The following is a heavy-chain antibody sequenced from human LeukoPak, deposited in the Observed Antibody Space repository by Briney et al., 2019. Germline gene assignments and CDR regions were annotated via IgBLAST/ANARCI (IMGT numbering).Heavy chain of an antibody. CDR1: GFTFSRYA. V-gene: IGHV3-23*01. CDR2: ISGSGCST. D-gene: IGHD6-13*01. J-gene: IGHJ4*02. CDR3: ARVPVASWIQLDS. Sequence: GGSLRLSCAASGFTFSRYAMSWVRQAPGGGLVWVSAISGSGCSTYFADSVKGRFTISRDNSKNTLYLQMNSLRAEDTALYYCARVPVASWIQLDSWGQGTLVTVSS.